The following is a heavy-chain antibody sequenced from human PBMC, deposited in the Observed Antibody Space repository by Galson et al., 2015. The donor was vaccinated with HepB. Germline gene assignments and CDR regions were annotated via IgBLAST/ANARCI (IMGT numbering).Heavy chain of an antibody. CDR1: GYTFTSYA. J-gene: IGHJ4*02. Sequence: SVKVSCKASGYTFTSYAMHWVRQAPGQRLEWMGWINAGNGNTKYSQKFQGRVTITRDTSASTAYMELSSLRSEDTAVYYCARPSGYSSSWYGFGYFDYWGQGTLVTVSS. V-gene: IGHV1-3*01. D-gene: IGHD6-13*01. CDR3: ARPSGYSSSWYGFGYFDY. CDR2: INAGNGNT.